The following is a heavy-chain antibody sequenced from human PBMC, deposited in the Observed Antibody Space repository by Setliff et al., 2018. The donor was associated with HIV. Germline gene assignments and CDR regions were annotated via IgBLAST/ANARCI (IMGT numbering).Heavy chain of an antibody. Sequence: PSETLSLTCAVYGESFSGFYWTWIRQSPGKGLEWIGEINHGGSTIYNPSLESRVTISQDTSKNQFSLRLNSVTAADTAVYYCATYSAGEGGRGYWGQGRLVTVS. CDR2: INHGGST. CDR1: GESFSGFY. CDR3: ATYSAGEGGRGY. V-gene: IGHV4-34*01. J-gene: IGHJ4*02. D-gene: IGHD1-26*01.